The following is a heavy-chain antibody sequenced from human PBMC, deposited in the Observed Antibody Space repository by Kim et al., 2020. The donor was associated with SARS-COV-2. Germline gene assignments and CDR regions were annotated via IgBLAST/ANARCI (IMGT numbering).Heavy chain of an antibody. CDR2: IHSTGLT. Sequence: SETLSLTCSVSGDSVRNNYIYWGWIRQPPGKALEWIGSIHSTGLTYYKPSLESRVTISVDTSQNQFFLKLSSVTAADTAVYYCARRRGWGSGRHPNNIWG. V-gene: IGHV4-39*01. CDR1: GDSVRNNYIY. D-gene: IGHD3-10*01. CDR3: ARRRGWGSGRHPNNI. J-gene: IGHJ3*02.